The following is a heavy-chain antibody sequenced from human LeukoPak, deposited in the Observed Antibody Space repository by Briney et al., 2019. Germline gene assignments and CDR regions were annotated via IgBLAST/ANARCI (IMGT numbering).Heavy chain of an antibody. Sequence: SETLSLTCAVYGGSFSGYYWSWIRQPPGKGLEWIGEINHSGSTNYNPSLKSRVTISVDTSKNQFSLKLSSVTAADTAVYYCARGRLPYYGILTGYYRGYYFDYWGQGTLVTVSS. CDR3: ARGRLPYYGILTGYYRGYYFDY. J-gene: IGHJ4*02. CDR2: INHSGST. CDR1: GGSFSGYY. V-gene: IGHV4-34*01. D-gene: IGHD3-9*01.